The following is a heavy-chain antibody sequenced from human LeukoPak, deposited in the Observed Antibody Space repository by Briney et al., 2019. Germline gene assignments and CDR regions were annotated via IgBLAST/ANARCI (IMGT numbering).Heavy chain of an antibody. V-gene: IGHV4-59*01. CDR1: GDSTSNDH. Sequence: PSETLSLACTVSGDSTSNDHWSWVRPPPGKGLEWIGHIYYAGSMKYNPTLESRVTISVDTSSKQFSLKLTSVSAADSAVYYCVVLLAGGGGRGYWGQGTLVAVSS. CDR3: VVLLAGGGGRGY. CDR2: IYYAGSM. D-gene: IGHD2-15*01. J-gene: IGHJ4*02.